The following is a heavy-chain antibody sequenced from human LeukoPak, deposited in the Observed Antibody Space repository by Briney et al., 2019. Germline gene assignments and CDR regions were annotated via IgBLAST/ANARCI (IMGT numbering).Heavy chain of an antibody. V-gene: IGHV3-30*02. CDR2: IRHDGSNK. D-gene: IGHD3-3*01. J-gene: IGHJ4*02. CDR3: AKDQFSTEWLRGVDY. CDR1: GFTFSSHG. Sequence: GGSLRLSCAASGFTFSSHGMHWVRQAPGKGLEWVAFIRHDGSNKYYADSVKGRFTISRDNSKNTLYLQMNSLRAEDTAVYYCAKDQFSTEWLRGVDYWGQGTLVTVSS.